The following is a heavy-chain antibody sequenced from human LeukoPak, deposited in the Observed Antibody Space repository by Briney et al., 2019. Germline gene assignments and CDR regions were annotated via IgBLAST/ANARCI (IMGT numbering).Heavy chain of an antibody. D-gene: IGHD2-2*01. Sequence: SETLSLTCAVYGGSFSGYYWSWIRQPPGKGLEWIGEINHSGSTNYNPSLKSRVTRSVDTSKNQFPLKLSSVTAADTAVYYCAIHIVVVPAAKKKNWFDPWGQGTLVTVSS. J-gene: IGHJ5*02. V-gene: IGHV4-34*01. CDR1: GGSFSGYY. CDR2: INHSGST. CDR3: AIHIVVVPAAKKKNWFDP.